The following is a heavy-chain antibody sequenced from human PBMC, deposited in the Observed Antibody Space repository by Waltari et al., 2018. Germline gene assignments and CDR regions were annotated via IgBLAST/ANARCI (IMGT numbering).Heavy chain of an antibody. Sequence: EVQLVESGGGLVQPGGSLRLSCAASGFIFSNYWMSWVRQAPGKGLEWVADIKEDGRAKDYVDSVKGRFTISRDNAKNSLYLQMNSLRAEDTAVYYCAKDNVRRWDYWGQGTLVTVSS. D-gene: IGHD2-15*01. CDR3: AKDNVRRWDY. CDR1: GFIFSNYW. CDR2: IKEDGRAK. V-gene: IGHV3-7*04. J-gene: IGHJ4*02.